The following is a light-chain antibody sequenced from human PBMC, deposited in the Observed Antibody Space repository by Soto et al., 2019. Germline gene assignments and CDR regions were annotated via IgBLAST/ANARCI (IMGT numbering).Light chain of an antibody. J-gene: IGKJ2*01. V-gene: IGKV2-28*01. CDR2: LAS. CDR1: QSLLHSNGYNY. Sequence: DIVMTQSPLSLPVTPGEPASISCRSSQSLLHSNGYNYFDWYLQKPGQSPQLLIYLASIRASGVSDRFSGSGSSTDFTLKISRVEAEDVGVYYCMQALQSPYTFGQGTKLEIK. CDR3: MQALQSPYT.